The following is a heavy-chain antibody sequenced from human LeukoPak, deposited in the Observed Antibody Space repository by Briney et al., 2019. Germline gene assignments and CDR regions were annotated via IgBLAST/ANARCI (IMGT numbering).Heavy chain of an antibody. V-gene: IGHV3-30*18. CDR2: ISYDGSNK. D-gene: IGHD1-26*01. CDR3: AKDKFGGSLYYFDY. CDR1: GFTFSSYA. Sequence: GGSLRLSCAASGFTFSSYAMSWVRQAPGKGLEWVAVISYDGSNKYYADSVRGRFTISRDNSKNTLYLQMNSLRAEDTAVYYCAKDKFGGSLYYFDYWGQGTLVTVSS. J-gene: IGHJ4*02.